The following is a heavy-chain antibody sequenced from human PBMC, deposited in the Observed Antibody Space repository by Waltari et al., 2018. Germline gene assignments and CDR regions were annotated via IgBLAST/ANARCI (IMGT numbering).Heavy chain of an antibody. Sequence: EVHLAESGGDLVQPGRYLRLSCTVSGSNFGYYAMSWFRQAPGKGLEWVGFIRSKAYGGTTEYAASVKGRFTISRDDSKSIAYLQMNSLKTEDTAVYFCTRVDCSSSSCYRGFDYWGQGTLVSVSS. CDR1: GSNFGYYA. D-gene: IGHD2-2*01. V-gene: IGHV3-49*03. CDR2: IRSKAYGGTT. J-gene: IGHJ4*02. CDR3: TRVDCSSSSCYRGFDY.